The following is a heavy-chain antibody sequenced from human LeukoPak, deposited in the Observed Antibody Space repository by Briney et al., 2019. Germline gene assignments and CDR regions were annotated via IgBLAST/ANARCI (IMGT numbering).Heavy chain of an antibody. CDR1: GFSFSSYA. V-gene: IGHV3-23*01. CDR2: ITPSGDST. Sequence: GGSLRLSCAASGFSFSSYAMSWVRQAPGEGPEWVSTITPSGDSTYYADSVKGRFTFSRDNSKNTLYLQMNTLRAEDTAVYYCAKRSVTGSYFFDNWGQGTLVTVSS. CDR3: AKRSVTGSYFFDN. J-gene: IGHJ4*02. D-gene: IGHD1-26*01.